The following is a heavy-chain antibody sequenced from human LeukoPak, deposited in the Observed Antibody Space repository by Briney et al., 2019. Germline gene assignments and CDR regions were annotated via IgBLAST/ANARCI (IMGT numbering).Heavy chain of an antibody. Sequence: GGSLRLSCAASGFTFSNYWMSWVRQAPGKGLEWVANIKEDGSEKHYVGSVKGRFTISRDNAKNSLYLQMNSLRVDDAAVYYCARSNGVGGWFHWGQGTLVTVSS. CDR3: ARSNGVGGWFH. CDR2: IKEDGSEK. D-gene: IGHD6-19*01. V-gene: IGHV3-7*01. CDR1: GFTFSNYW. J-gene: IGHJ4*02.